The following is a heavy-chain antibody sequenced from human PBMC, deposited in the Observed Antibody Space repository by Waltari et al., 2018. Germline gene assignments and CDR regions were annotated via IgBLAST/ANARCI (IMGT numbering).Heavy chain of an antibody. Sequence: QVQLQESGPGLVKPSETLSLTCTVSGGSISTYHWSWIRQPPGGGLEWIGYIYYSGSTTSNPSLTSRISRSLDTSRNQFSLKMSSVTADDTAIYYCAGDYNSSSYRFDFWGQGTLVTVSS. CDR2: IYYSGST. J-gene: IGHJ4*02. V-gene: IGHV4-59*01. D-gene: IGHD3-10*01. CDR1: GGSISTYH. CDR3: AGDYNSSSYRFDF.